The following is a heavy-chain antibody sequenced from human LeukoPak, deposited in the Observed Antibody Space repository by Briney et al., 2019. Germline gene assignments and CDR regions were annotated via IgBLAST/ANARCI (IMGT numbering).Heavy chain of an antibody. CDR3: ARSESRDGYNYYFDY. Sequence: PGGSLRLSCAASGFTFSSYGMHWVRQAPGKGLEWVAVIWYDGSNKYYADSVKGRFTISRDNSKNTLYLQMNSLRAEDTAVYYSARSESRDGYNYYFDYWGQGTLVTVSS. CDR1: GFTFSSYG. J-gene: IGHJ4*02. D-gene: IGHD5-24*01. V-gene: IGHV3-33*01. CDR2: IWYDGSNK.